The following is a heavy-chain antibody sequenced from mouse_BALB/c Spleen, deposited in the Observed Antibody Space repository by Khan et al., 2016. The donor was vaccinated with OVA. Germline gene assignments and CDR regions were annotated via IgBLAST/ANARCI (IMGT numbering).Heavy chain of an antibody. CDR1: GFTFSNYD. D-gene: IGHD2-2*01. CDR2: ISSAGSYT. Sequence: EVELVESGGDLVKPGGSLKLSCAASGFTFSNYDMSWVRQTPDKRLEWVATISSAGSYTYYPDSVKGRFTISRDKAKNTLYLQMSRLKSEEAAMYYWARRGYDEAWFAYWGQGTLVTVSA. CDR3: ARRGYDEAWFAY. J-gene: IGHJ3*01. V-gene: IGHV5-6*01.